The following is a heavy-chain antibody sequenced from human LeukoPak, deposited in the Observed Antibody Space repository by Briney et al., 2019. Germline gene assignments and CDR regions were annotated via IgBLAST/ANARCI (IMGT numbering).Heavy chain of an antibody. CDR3: TREYSTSSTAFDI. Sequence: SETLSLTCAVYGGSFSGYYWSWIRQPPGKGLEWIGEISHSGSTNYNPSLKSRVAISLDTSKNQFSLKLTSVTAADTAIYYCTREYSTSSTAFDIWGQGTMVTVSS. J-gene: IGHJ3*02. CDR1: GGSFSGYY. V-gene: IGHV4-34*01. D-gene: IGHD6-6*01. CDR2: ISHSGST.